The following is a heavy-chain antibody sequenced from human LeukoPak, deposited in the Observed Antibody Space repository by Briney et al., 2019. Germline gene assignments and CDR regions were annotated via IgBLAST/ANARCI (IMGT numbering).Heavy chain of an antibody. Sequence: SGPTLANPTQALTLTCTFSGFSRSTTGVGVGWIRQPPGKALEWLALIYWDEDKHYSPSLRSSITITKDTSKNQVVLTVSNFDPVDTATYYCAHRPNDYDSGGYPKYYFHYWGQGTLVTVSS. CDR1: GFSRSTTGVG. J-gene: IGHJ4*02. CDR2: IYWDEDK. V-gene: IGHV2-5*02. CDR3: AHRPNDYDSGGYPKYYFHY. D-gene: IGHD3-22*01.